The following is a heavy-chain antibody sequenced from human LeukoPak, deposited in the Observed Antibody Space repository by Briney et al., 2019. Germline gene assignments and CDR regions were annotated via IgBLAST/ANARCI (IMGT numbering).Heavy chain of an antibody. V-gene: IGHV1-2*02. CDR1: GYTFTDYD. CDR3: ARVSDFWSGYNSDAFDI. D-gene: IGHD3-3*01. J-gene: IGHJ3*02. CDR2: INPNSGGT. Sequence: ASVKVSCKTSGYTFTDYDITWVRQAPGQGLEWMGWINPNSGGTNYAQKFQGRVTMTRDTSISTAYMELSRLRSDDTAVYYCARVSDFWSGYNSDAFDIWGQGTMVTVSS.